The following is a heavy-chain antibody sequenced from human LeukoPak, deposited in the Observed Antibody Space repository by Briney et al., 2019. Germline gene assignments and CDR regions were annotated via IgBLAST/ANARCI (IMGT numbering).Heavy chain of an antibody. V-gene: IGHV3-21*01. CDR3: AREKDIVATITGGRDSPMDV. CDR2: ISSSSSYI. J-gene: IGHJ6*04. CDR1: GFTFSSYS. D-gene: IGHD5-12*01. Sequence: GGSLRLSCAASGFTFSSYSMNWVRQAPGKGLEWVSSISSSSSYIYYADSVKGRFTISRDNAKSSLYLQMNSLRAEDTAVYYCAREKDIVATITGGRDSPMDVWGKGTTVTVSS.